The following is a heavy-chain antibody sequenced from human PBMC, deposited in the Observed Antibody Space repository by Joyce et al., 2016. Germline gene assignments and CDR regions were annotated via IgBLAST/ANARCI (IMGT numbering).Heavy chain of an antibody. CDR3: ARERLSATVVVYDAFDI. V-gene: IGHV3-21*02. CDR2: IISRGAYI. Sequence: EVQLVESGGGLVKPGGPLRLSCAASGFTFNSHTMNWVRQAPGKGVEWVASIISRGAYIYYKDSLKGRLTISRDNAKNSLDLQLDNLRAEDTAVYYCARERLSATVVVYDAFDIWGQGAMVTVTS. J-gene: IGHJ3*02. CDR1: GFTFNSHT. D-gene: IGHD2-2*01.